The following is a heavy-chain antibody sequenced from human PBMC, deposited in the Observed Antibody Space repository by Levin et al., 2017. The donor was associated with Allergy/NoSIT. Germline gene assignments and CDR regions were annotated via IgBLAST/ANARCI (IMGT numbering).Heavy chain of an antibody. CDR1: GFTFSSYW. J-gene: IGHJ4*02. CDR3: TRGHHSIGWRGIAGFSDY. CDR2: TNSDGSSI. Sequence: AGGSLRLSCAASGFTFSSYWMHWVRQPPGKGLVWVSRTNSDGSSISYADAVKGRFTISRDNAKNTLYLQMNSLRAEDTAVYYCTRGHHSIGWRGIAGFSDYWGQGTLVTVSS. D-gene: IGHD6-19*01. V-gene: IGHV3-74*01.